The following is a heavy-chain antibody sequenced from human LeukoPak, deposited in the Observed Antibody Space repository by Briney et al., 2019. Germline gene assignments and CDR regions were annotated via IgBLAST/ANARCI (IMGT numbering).Heavy chain of an antibody. V-gene: IGHV4-34*01. D-gene: IGHD5-18*01. CDR1: GVTFSGYY. CDR2: INHSGST. J-gene: IGHJ5*02. CDR3: ARRRGYSYGYFPRTWFDP. Sequence: KTSETLSLTCAVYGVTFSGYYWSWIRQPPGKGLEWIGEINHSGSTNYNPSLKSRVTISVDTSKNQFSLKLSSVPAADTAVYYCARRRGYSYGYFPRTWFDPWGQGTLVTVSS.